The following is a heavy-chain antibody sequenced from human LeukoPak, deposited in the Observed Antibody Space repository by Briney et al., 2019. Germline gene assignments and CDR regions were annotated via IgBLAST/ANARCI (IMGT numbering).Heavy chain of an antibody. V-gene: IGHV1-8*01. CDR1: GYTFTSYD. CDR2: MNPNSGNT. Sequence: ASVKVSCKASGYTFTSYDINWVRQATGQGLEWMGWMNPNSGNTGYAQKFQGRVTMTRNTPISTAYMELSSLRSEDTAVYYCARVNGDYEDADYMDVWGKGTTVTVSS. J-gene: IGHJ6*03. CDR3: ARVNGDYEDADYMDV. D-gene: IGHD4-17*01.